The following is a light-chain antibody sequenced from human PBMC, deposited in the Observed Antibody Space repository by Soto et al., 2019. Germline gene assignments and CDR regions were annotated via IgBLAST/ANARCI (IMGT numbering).Light chain of an antibody. CDR1: SSDVGGYNY. CDR2: EVS. CDR3: SSYTSSSPVV. V-gene: IGLV2-14*01. J-gene: IGLJ2*01. Sequence: QSALTQPASVSGSPGQSITISCTGTSSDVGGYNYVSWYQQHPGKAPKLMIYEVSNRPSGVSNRFSGSKSGNTASLTISGLQAEAEADYYCSSYTSSSPVVFGGGTKVTVL.